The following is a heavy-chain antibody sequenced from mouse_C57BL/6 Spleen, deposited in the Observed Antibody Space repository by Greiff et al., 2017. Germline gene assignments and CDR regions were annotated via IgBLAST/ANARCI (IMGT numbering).Heavy chain of an antibody. CDR1: GFTFSNYW. J-gene: IGHJ2*01. CDR3: TSTMVTFDY. CDR2: IRLKSDNYAT. Sequence: DVKLVESGGGLVQPGGSMKLSCVASGFTFSNYWMNWVRQSPEKGLEWVAQIRLKSDNYATHYAESVKGRFTISRDDSKSSVYLQMNHLRAEDTGIYYCTSTMVTFDYWGQGTTLTVSS. D-gene: IGHD2-2*01. V-gene: IGHV6-3*01.